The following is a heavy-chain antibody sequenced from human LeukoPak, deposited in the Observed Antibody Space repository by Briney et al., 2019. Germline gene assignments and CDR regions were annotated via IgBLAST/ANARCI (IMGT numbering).Heavy chain of an antibody. Sequence: SETLSLTCTVSGGSISSNNYYWGWIRQPPGKGLEWIGSIYHSGSTYYNPSLKSRVTISVDTSKNQFSLKLSSVTAADTAVYYCARDLRYSSSSVDYWGQGTLVTVSS. V-gene: IGHV4-39*07. CDR2: IYHSGST. D-gene: IGHD6-6*01. J-gene: IGHJ4*02. CDR1: GGSISSNNYY. CDR3: ARDLRYSSSSVDY.